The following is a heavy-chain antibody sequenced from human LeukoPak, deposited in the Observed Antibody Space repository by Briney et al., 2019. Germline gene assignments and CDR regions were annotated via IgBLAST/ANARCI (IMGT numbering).Heavy chain of an antibody. J-gene: IGHJ6*03. CDR1: GGTFSSYA. CDR2: IIPMFGTP. V-gene: IGHV1-69*05. CDR3: AREGRTYYMDV. D-gene: IGHD3-10*01. Sequence: ASVKVSCKASGGTFSSYAISWVRQAPGQGLEWMGGIIPMFGTPNYAQRFQGRVTITTDESTSTAYMELSSLRSDDTAVYYCAREGRTYYMDVWGKGTTVTVSS.